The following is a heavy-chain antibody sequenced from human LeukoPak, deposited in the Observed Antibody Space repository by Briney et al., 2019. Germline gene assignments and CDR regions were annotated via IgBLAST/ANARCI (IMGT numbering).Heavy chain of an antibody. CDR2: ISAYNGNT. CDR3: ARDLVLNFYYGSGSYAADY. Sequence: ASVKVSCKASGGTFSSYAISWVRQAPGQGLEWMGWISAYNGNTNYAQKLQGRVTMTTDTSTSTAYMELRSLRSDDTAVYYCARDLVLNFYYGSGSYAADYWGQGTLVTVSS. V-gene: IGHV1-18*01. D-gene: IGHD3-10*01. CDR1: GGTFSSYA. J-gene: IGHJ4*02.